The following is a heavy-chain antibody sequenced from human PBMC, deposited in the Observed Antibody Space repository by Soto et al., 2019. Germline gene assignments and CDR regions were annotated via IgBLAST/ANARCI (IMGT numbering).Heavy chain of an antibody. Sequence: SVKVSCKASGGTFSNYAITWVRQAPGQGLEWVARIIPIFGNTKYSRKFQGRVTITRDTSATTAYMELSSLRPEDTAVYYCARDVAAADYWGQGTLVTVSS. CDR3: ARDVAAADY. V-gene: IGHV1-69*04. D-gene: IGHD6-13*01. J-gene: IGHJ4*02. CDR2: IIPIFGNT. CDR1: GGTFSNYA.